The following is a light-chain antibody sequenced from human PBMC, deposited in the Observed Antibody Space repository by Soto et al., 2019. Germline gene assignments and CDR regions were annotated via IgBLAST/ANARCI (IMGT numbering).Light chain of an antibody. V-gene: IGKV1-39*01. CDR2: AAF. J-gene: IGKJ2*01. CDR1: QNIIFY. Sequence: DIQMTQSPSSLSASVGDRVTITCRASQNIIFYLNWYQQKPGKAPKLLIYAAFNLQSGVPSRFSGSGSGTEFSLPISSLQPEDFATYFCQQSYTTPVYTFGQGTKLEIK. CDR3: QQSYTTPVYT.